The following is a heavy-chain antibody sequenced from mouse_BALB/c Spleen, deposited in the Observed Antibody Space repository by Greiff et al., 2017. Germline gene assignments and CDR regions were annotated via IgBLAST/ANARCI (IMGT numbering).Heavy chain of an antibody. J-gene: IGHJ4*01. Sequence: VHLVESGAELVRPGVSVKISCKGSGYTFTDYAMHWVKQSHAKSLEWIGVISTYYGDASYNQKFKGKATMTVDKSSSTAYMELARLTSEDSAIYYCARPDGYYGRGAMDYWGQGTSVTVSS. D-gene: IGHD2-3*01. CDR3: ARPDGYYGRGAMDY. CDR1: GYTFTDYA. V-gene: IGHV1S137*01. CDR2: ISTYYGDA.